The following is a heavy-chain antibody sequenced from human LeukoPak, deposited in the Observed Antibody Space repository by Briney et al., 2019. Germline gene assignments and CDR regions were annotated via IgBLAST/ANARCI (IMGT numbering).Heavy chain of an antibody. CDR3: ARVGDSSGSYDY. V-gene: IGHV3-13*01. D-gene: IGHD3-22*01. J-gene: IGHJ4*02. CDR1: GFTFSSYD. Sequence: GGSLRLSCAASGFTFSSYDMHWVRQATGKGLEWVSAIGTAGDTYYPGSVKGRFTISRENAKISLYLQMNSLRAGDTAVYYCARVGDSSGSYDYWGQGTLVTVSS. CDR2: IGTAGDT.